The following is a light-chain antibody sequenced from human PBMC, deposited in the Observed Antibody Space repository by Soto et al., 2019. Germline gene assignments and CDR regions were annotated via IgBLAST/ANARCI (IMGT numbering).Light chain of an antibody. CDR3: QVWDSSSDHHV. V-gene: IGLV3-21*04. CDR2: YDS. Sequence: SYELTQPPSVSGAPGKTARISCEGNNIGSKSVHWHQQKPGQAPVLVIYYDSDRPSGIPERFSGSNSGNTATLTISRVEAGDEADYYCQVWDSSSDHHVFGTGTKLTVL. J-gene: IGLJ1*01. CDR1: NIGSKS.